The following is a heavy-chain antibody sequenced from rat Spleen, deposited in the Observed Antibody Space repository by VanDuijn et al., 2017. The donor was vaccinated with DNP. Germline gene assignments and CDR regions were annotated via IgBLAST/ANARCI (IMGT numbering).Heavy chain of an antibody. J-gene: IGHJ3*01. CDR2: INGAGNT. CDR3: ASTQFSGDVNWFAY. Sequence: EVQLQESGPGLVKPSQSLSLTCSVTGYSITSSFRWTWIRKFPGDKLEWMGYINGAGNTNYNPSLKSRTSITRDTSKNQFFLQVNSVTAEDTATYYCASTQFSGDVNWFAYWGQGTLVTVSS. CDR1: GYSITSSFR. D-gene: IGHD1-1*01. V-gene: IGHV3-3*01.